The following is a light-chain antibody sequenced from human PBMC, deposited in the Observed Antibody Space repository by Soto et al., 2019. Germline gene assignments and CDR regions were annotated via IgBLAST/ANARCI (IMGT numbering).Light chain of an antibody. CDR2: DVS. CDR1: SSDVGGYNY. J-gene: IGLJ3*02. Sequence: QSALTQPRSVSGSPGQSVTISCTGTSSDVGGYNYVSWYQQHPGKAPKLIIYDVSKRPSGVPDRFSGSKSGNTASLTISGLQAEDEADYYCYSSAGTYTSVFGGGTKLTVL. CDR3: YSSAGTYTSV. V-gene: IGLV2-11*01.